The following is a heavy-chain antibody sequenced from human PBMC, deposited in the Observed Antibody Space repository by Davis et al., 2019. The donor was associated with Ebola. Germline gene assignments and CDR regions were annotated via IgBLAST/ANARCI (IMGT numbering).Heavy chain of an antibody. V-gene: IGHV3-9*01. D-gene: IGHD3-10*01. CDR1: GFTFEDYA. CDR2: ITWNSGKR. CDR3: AKGGGFGIVITSPLEY. J-gene: IGHJ4*02. Sequence: SLKISCETSGFTFEDYAMFWVRQAPGKGLEWVSGITWNSGKRGYADAVKGRFTISRDNAKKSVYLQMNSLRVEDTAMYYCAKGGGFGIVITSPLEYWGQGIPVIVSS.